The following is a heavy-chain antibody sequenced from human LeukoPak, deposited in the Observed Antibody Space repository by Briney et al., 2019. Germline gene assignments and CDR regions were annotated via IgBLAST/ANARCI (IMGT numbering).Heavy chain of an antibody. CDR1: GFTFSSYG. J-gene: IGHJ4*02. CDR3: ARVGRNYFDY. D-gene: IGHD3-10*01. V-gene: IGHV3-30*02. Sequence: GGSLRLSCAASGFTFSSYGMHWVRQAPGTGLEWVAFIRYDGSNKYYADSVKGRFTISRDNAKNSLYLQMNSLRAEDTAVYYCARVGRNYFDYWGQGTLVTVSS. CDR2: IRYDGSNK.